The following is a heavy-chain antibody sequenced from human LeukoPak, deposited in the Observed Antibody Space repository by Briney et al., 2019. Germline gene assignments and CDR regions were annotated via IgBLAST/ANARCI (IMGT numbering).Heavy chain of an antibody. J-gene: IGHJ3*02. CDR3: ARQNSQLAFDI. D-gene: IGHD2/OR15-2a*01. CDR2: ISSSSSYI. CDR1: GFTFSDYY. Sequence: GGSLRLSCAASGFTFSDYYMSWIRQAPGKGLEWVSYISSSSSYINYADSVKGRFTISRDNAKNSLYLLMNSLRAEDTAVYYCARQNSQLAFDIWGQGTMVTVSS. V-gene: IGHV3-11*06.